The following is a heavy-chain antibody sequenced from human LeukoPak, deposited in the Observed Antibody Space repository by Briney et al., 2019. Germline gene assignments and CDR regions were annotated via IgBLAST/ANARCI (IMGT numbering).Heavy chain of an antibody. CDR1: GFTYSSYS. Sequence: GGSLRLSCAASGFTYSSYSMNWVRQAPGKGLEWVSSISSSSSYIYCADSVKGRFTISRDNAKNSLYLQMNSLRAEDTAVYYCARGGITRNAFDIWGQGTMVTVSS. CDR3: ARGGITRNAFDI. J-gene: IGHJ3*02. D-gene: IGHD3-3*01. CDR2: ISSSSSYI. V-gene: IGHV3-21*01.